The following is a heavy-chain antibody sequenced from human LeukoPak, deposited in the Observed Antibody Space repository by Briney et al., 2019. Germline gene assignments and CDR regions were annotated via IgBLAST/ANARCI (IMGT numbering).Heavy chain of an antibody. CDR3: AKDEGYYYGSGSVVTAVGGMDV. D-gene: IGHD3-10*01. V-gene: IGHV3-30*18. CDR1: GFTFSSYG. CDR2: ISYDGSNK. Sequence: GRSLRLSRAASGFTFSSYGMHWVRQAPGKGLEWVAVISYDGSNKYYADSVKGRFTISRDNSKNTLYLQMNSLRAEDTAVYYCAKDEGYYYGSGSVVTAVGGMDVWGQGTTVTVSS. J-gene: IGHJ6*02.